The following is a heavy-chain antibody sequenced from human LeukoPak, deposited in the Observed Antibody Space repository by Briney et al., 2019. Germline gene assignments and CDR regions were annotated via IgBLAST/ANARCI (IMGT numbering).Heavy chain of an antibody. Sequence: SETLSLTCAVYGGSFSGYYWSWIRQPPGKGLEWIGEINHSGSTNYNPSLKSRVTISVDTSKNQFSLKLSSVTAADTAVYYCAREVVPAAMWFDPWGQGTLVTVSS. D-gene: IGHD2-2*01. V-gene: IGHV4-34*01. CDR1: GGSFSGYY. CDR3: AREVVPAAMWFDP. J-gene: IGHJ5*02. CDR2: INHSGST.